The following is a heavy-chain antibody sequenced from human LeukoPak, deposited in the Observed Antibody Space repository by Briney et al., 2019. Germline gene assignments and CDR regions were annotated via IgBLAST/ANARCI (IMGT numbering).Heavy chain of an antibody. D-gene: IGHD3-10*01. CDR1: GYGFTSYC. Sequence: GETLKISCKGSGYGFTSYCIAWVRQMPGKGLEWMGIIYPGDSDTRYSPSFQGQVTISADKSISTAYLQWSSLKASDTAMYYCARSTMVRGVISLFDYWGQGTLVTVSS. J-gene: IGHJ4*02. CDR2: IYPGDSDT. CDR3: ARSTMVRGVISLFDY. V-gene: IGHV5-51*01.